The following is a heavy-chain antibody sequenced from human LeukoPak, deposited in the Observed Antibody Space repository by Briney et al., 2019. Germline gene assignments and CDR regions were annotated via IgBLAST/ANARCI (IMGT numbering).Heavy chain of an antibody. CDR2: ISSDGNTK. J-gene: IGHJ3*02. CDR3: AKDVSPETGDAFEI. Sequence: GGSLRLSCAVSGFAFGSEAMSWVRQAPGKGLEWVAVISSDGNTKYYTDSVKGRFTISRDNSKNTLYLHMDSLRPEDTAVYSCAKDVSPETGDAFEIWGQGTMVTVSS. CDR1: GFAFGSEA. V-gene: IGHV3-30*18. D-gene: IGHD1-14*01.